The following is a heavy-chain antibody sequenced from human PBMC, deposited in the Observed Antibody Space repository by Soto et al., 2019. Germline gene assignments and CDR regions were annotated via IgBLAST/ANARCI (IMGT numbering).Heavy chain of an antibody. V-gene: IGHV3-33*01. CDR3: ARDLVVVVAAYGMDV. D-gene: IGHD2-15*01. Sequence: GGSLRLSCAASGFTFSSYGMHWVRQAPGKGLEWVAVIWYDGSNKYYADSVKGRFTISRDNSKNTLYLQMNSLRAEDTAVYYCARDLVVVVAAYGMDVWGQGTTVTVSS. CDR2: IWYDGSNK. J-gene: IGHJ6*02. CDR1: GFTFSSYG.